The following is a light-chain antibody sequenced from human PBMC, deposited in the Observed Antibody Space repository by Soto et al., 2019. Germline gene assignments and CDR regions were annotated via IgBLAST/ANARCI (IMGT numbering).Light chain of an antibody. Sequence: QSALTQPASVSGSPGQSITISCTGTSSDIGRYNLVSWYQQRPGKAPKLMIYEGSRRPSGVSNRFSGSKSGNTASLTISRLQADDEAGYYCLSYAHISTWMFGGGTKVTVL. V-gene: IGLV2-23*01. J-gene: IGLJ3*02. CDR2: EGS. CDR3: LSYAHISTWM. CDR1: SSDIGRYNL.